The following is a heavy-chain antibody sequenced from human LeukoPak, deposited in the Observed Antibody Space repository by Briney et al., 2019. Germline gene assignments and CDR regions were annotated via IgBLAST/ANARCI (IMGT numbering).Heavy chain of an antibody. CDR1: GYTITSYY. J-gene: IGHJ4*02. Sequence: GVSVKVSCKASGYTITSYYINWVRQATGQGLEWMGWMNPNSGNTGYAQKFQGRVTMTRNTSISTAYMELSSLRSEDTAVYYCAKAVAGLIDYWGQGTLVTVSS. D-gene: IGHD6-19*01. CDR3: AKAVAGLIDY. V-gene: IGHV1-8*01. CDR2: MNPNSGNT.